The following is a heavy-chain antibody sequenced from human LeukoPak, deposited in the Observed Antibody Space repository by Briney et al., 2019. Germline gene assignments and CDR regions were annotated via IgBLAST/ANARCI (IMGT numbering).Heavy chain of an antibody. Sequence: GSLRLSCAASGFTFNTFGMHWVRQAPGKGLEWVAVISYDGTDKYYADSLKGRFTISRDNSKNTLYLQMNSLRAEDTAVYYCAKDAVRTPQIDHWGQGALVTVSS. CDR2: ISYDGTDK. CDR3: AKDAVRTPQIDH. V-gene: IGHV3-30*18. D-gene: IGHD1-1*01. CDR1: GFTFNTFG. J-gene: IGHJ4*02.